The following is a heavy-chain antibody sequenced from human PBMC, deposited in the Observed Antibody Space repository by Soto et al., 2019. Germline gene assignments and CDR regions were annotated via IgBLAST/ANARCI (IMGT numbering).Heavy chain of an antibody. CDR3: ARISGQFDY. Sequence: GESLKISCNGSGYSFISFWIGWVRQMPGKGLEWMGIIYPGNSETRYSPSFQGQVTISADKSISTAYLQWNSLKASDTAMYYCARISGQFDYWGQGILVTVSS. V-gene: IGHV5-51*01. D-gene: IGHD3-10*01. CDR1: GYSFISFW. CDR2: IYPGNSET. J-gene: IGHJ4*02.